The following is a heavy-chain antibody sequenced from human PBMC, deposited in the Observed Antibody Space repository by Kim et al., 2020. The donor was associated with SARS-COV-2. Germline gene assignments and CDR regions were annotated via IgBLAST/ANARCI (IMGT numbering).Heavy chain of an antibody. Sequence: DCVKGRFTISRDNAKNSVFLQMTSLRREDTAVYFCGRDTTGTGVVDYWGQGTLVTVSS. J-gene: IGHJ4*02. V-gene: IGHV3-11*05. CDR3: GRDTTGTGVVDY. D-gene: IGHD1-1*01.